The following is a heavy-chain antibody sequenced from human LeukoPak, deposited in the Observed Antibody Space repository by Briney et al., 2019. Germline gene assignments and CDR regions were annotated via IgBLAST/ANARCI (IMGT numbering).Heavy chain of an antibody. V-gene: IGHV4-61*08. Sequence: SETLSLTCTVSGGSVSSGGYYWTWIRQPPGKGLEWIGYIHYSGSTNYNPSLKSRVTMSVDTSKNQFSLKLSSVTAADTAVYYCARGPYCSGGSCYSGEGYWGQGILVTVSS. D-gene: IGHD2-15*01. CDR2: IHYSGST. J-gene: IGHJ4*02. CDR1: GGSVSSGGYY. CDR3: ARGPYCSGGSCYSGEGY.